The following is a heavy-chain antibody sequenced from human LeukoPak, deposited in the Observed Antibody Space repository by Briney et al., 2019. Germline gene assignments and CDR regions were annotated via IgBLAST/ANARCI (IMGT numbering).Heavy chain of an antibody. Sequence: GGSLRLSCAASGFTFDDYGMSWVRQAPGKGLEWVSGINWNGGSTGYADSVKGRFTISRDNAKNSLYLQMNSLRAEDTALYYCARVIPRYYDFWSGYGYWGQGTLVTVSS. CDR3: ARVIPRYYDFWSGYGY. CDR2: INWNGGST. V-gene: IGHV3-20*04. J-gene: IGHJ4*02. CDR1: GFTFDDYG. D-gene: IGHD3-3*01.